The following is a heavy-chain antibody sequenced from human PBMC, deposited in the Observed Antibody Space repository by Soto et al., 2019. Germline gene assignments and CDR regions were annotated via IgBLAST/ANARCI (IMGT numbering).Heavy chain of an antibody. CDR1: GFTFSSYG. Sequence: GGSLRLSCAASGFTFSSYGMHWVRQAPGKGLEWVAVIWYDGSNKYYADSVKGRFTISRDNSKNTLYLQMNSLRAEDTAVYYCARRGVRGIAARPTWFDPWGQGTLVTVSS. J-gene: IGHJ5*02. CDR2: IWYDGSNK. CDR3: ARRGVRGIAARPTWFDP. D-gene: IGHD6-6*01. V-gene: IGHV3-33*01.